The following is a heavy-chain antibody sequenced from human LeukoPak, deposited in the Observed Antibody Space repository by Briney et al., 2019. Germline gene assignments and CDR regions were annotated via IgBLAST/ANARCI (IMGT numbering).Heavy chain of an antibody. CDR3: ARAPYVYSGHHDY. CDR2: ISSSSSYI. D-gene: IGHD3-16*01. V-gene: IGHV3-21*01. Sequence: GGSLRLSCAASGFTFSSYSMSWVRQAPGKGREWVSSISSSSSYIYYADSVKGRFTISRDNAKNSLYLQMNSLRAEDTAVYYCARAPYVYSGHHDYWGQGTLVTVSS. CDR1: GFTFSSYS. J-gene: IGHJ4*02.